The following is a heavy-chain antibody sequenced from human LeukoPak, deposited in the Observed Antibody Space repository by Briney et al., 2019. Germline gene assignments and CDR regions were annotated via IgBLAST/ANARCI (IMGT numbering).Heavy chain of an antibody. Sequence: PGGSLRLSCAASGFTFSSYSMNWVRQAPGKGLEWVSSISSSSSYIYYADSVKGRFTISRDNAKNSLYLQMNSLRAEDTAVYYCARVGYDFWSGSNGMDVWGQGTTVTVSS. V-gene: IGHV3-21*04. D-gene: IGHD3-3*01. CDR3: ARVGYDFWSGSNGMDV. CDR1: GFTFSSYS. J-gene: IGHJ6*02. CDR2: ISSSSSYI.